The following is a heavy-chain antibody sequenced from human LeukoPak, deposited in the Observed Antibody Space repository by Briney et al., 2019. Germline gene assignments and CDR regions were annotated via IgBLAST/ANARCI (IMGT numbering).Heavy chain of an antibody. J-gene: IGHJ3*02. CDR1: GGSISSSSYY. V-gene: IGHV4-39*07. CDR3: ASLLEWLLYGAFDI. CDR2: IYYSGST. D-gene: IGHD3-3*01. Sequence: SETLSLTCTVSGGSISSSSYYWGWISQPPGKGLEWIGSIYYSGSTYYNPSLKSRVTISVDTSKNQFSLKLSSVTAADTAVYYCASLLEWLLYGAFDIWGQGTMVTVSS.